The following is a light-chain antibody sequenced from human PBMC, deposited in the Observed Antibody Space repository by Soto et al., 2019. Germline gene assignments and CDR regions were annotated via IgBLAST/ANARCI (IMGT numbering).Light chain of an antibody. CDR3: QSADSSGTGVV. V-gene: IGLV3-25*03. CDR2: KDS. CDR1: ALPKQS. J-gene: IGLJ2*01. Sequence: SYELTQPPSVSVSPGQTARITCSGDALPKQSAYWYQQKRGQSPVLVIYKDSERPSGIPERFSGSSSGTTVTLTISGVQAEDEADYYCQSADSSGTGVVFGGGTKLTVL.